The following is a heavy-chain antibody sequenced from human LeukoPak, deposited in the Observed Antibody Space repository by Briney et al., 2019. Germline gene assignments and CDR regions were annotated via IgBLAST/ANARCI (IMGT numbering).Heavy chain of an antibody. Sequence: PGGSLRLSCAASGFTFSTYAMSWVRQAPGKGLEWVSAFSGSGGSTYYADSVKGRFTISRDNSKNTLYLQMNSLRAEDTAVYYCAKDKGLAAAGIFDYWGQGTLVTVSS. D-gene: IGHD6-13*01. J-gene: IGHJ4*02. CDR1: GFTFSTYA. CDR3: AKDKGLAAAGIFDY. V-gene: IGHV3-23*01. CDR2: FSGSGGST.